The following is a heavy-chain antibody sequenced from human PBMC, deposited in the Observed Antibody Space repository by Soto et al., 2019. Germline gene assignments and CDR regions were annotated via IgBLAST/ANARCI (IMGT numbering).Heavy chain of an antibody. CDR1: GFTFSSYA. CDR2: ISGSGGST. V-gene: IGHV3-23*01. CDR3: AKDVYCSSTSCYVGYFDY. Sequence: PGGSLRLSCAASGFTFSSYAMSWVRQAPGKGLEWVSAISGSGGSTYYADSVKGRFTISRDNSKNTLYLQMNSLRAEDTAVYYCAKDVYCSSTSCYVGYFDYWGQGTLVTVSS. D-gene: IGHD2-2*01. J-gene: IGHJ4*02.